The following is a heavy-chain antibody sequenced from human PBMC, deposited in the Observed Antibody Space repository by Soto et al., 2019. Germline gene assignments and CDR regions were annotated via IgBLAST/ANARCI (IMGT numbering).Heavy chain of an antibody. J-gene: IGHJ4*02. Sequence: GGSLRLSCAASGFTFDDYTMHWVRQAPGKGLEWVSLISWDGGSTYYADSVKGRFTISRDNSKNSLYLQMNSLRTEDTALYYCAKVNSGYSYGSLSYWGQGTLVTVCS. D-gene: IGHD5-18*01. CDR2: ISWDGGST. CDR1: GFTFDDYT. CDR3: AKVNSGYSYGSLSY. V-gene: IGHV3-43*01.